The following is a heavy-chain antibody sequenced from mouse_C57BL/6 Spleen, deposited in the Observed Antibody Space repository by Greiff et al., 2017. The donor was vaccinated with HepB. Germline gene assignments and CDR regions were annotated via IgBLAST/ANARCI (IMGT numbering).Heavy chain of an antibody. CDR1: GYSITSGYY. D-gene: IGHD2-5*01. CDR2: ISYDGSN. Sequence: EVKLQESGPGLVKPSQSLSLTCSVTGYSITSGYYWNWIRQFPGNKLEWMGYISYDGSNNYNPSLKNRISITRDTSKNQFFLKLNSVTTEDTATYYCARGDSNYAAMYFDVWGTGTTVTVSS. V-gene: IGHV3-6*01. CDR3: ARGDSNYAAMYFDV. J-gene: IGHJ1*03.